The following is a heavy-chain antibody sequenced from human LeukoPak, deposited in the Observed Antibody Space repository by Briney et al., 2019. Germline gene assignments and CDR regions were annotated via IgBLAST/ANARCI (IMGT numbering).Heavy chain of an antibody. V-gene: IGHV5-51*01. CDR2: IYPGDSDT. D-gene: IGHD2-2*01. CDR3: ARQLGSTTGENAFDI. J-gene: IGHJ3*02. CDR1: GYSFTGYW. Sequence: GESLKISCKGSGYSFTGYWIAWVRQMPGKGPEWMGIIYPGDSDTRYSPSFQGQVTISADKSISTAYLQWSSLKASDTAMYYCARQLGSTTGENAFDIWGQGTMVTVSS.